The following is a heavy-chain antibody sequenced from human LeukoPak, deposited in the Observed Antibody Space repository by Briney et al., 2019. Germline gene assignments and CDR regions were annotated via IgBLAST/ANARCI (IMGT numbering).Heavy chain of an antibody. CDR1: GLTFSNCS. J-gene: IGHJ4*02. D-gene: IGHD3-9*01. CDR3: AKGGDCDVLTGYYDSDY. CDR2: VSGRDTST. Sequence: GGSLTLSCAPWGLTFSNCSILWLRQAPGKGLEWVSAVSGRDTSTYYTDSVKGRFTISRDNSTYTLYLQMNSRSAEDTAIYYCAKGGDCDVLTGYYDSDYWGRGTLVTVSS. V-gene: IGHV3-23*01.